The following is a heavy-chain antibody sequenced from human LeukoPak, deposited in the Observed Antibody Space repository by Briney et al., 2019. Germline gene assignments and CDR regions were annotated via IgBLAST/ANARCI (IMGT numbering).Heavy chain of an antibody. CDR2: ISGSGGST. D-gene: IGHD5-24*01. Sequence: PGGSLRFSCAASGFTFSSYAMSWVRQAPGKGLEWVSGISGSGGSTYYADSVKGRFTISRDNSKNTLFLQMNSLRAEDTAIYYCAKANFAAGDTLQKFDYWGQGTLVTVSS. CDR1: GFTFSSYA. J-gene: IGHJ4*02. CDR3: AKANFAAGDTLQKFDY. V-gene: IGHV3-23*01.